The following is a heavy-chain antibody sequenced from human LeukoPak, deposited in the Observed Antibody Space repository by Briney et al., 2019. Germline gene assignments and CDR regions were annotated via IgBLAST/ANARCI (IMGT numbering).Heavy chain of an antibody. CDR2: IYYSGST. V-gene: IGHV4-59*08. CDR3: ARLSKYGSGTYYPDV. Sequence: SETLSLTCTVSGGSISSYYWSWIRQPPGKGLDWIGYIYYSGSTNYNPSLKSRVTISVDTSKSQFSLTLSSGTAADTAVYYCARLSKYGSGTYYPDVWGQGTTVTVSS. CDR1: GGSISSYY. D-gene: IGHD3-10*01. J-gene: IGHJ6*02.